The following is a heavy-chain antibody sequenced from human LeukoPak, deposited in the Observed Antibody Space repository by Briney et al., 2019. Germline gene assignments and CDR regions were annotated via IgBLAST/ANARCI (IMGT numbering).Heavy chain of an antibody. CDR1: GYTFTSYD. V-gene: IGHV1-8*01. D-gene: IGHD7-27*01. Sequence: ASVKVSCKASGYTFTSYDINWVRQATGQGLEWMGWMNPNSGNTGYSQKFQGRVTMTRNTSITTAYMELSSLRSEDTAVYYCARDLASTPHWELDYWGQGSPVTVSP. CDR3: ARDLASTPHWELDY. CDR2: MNPNSGNT. J-gene: IGHJ4*02.